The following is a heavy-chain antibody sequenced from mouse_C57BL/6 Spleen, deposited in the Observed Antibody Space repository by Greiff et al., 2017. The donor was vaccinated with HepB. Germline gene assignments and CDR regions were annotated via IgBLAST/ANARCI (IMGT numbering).Heavy chain of an antibody. J-gene: IGHJ3*01. D-gene: IGHD3-2*02. CDR3: ARSTAQATSRFAY. CDR1: GYTFTSYW. CDR2: INPSSGYT. Sequence: QVQLKESGAELAKPGASVKLSCKASGYTFTSYWMHWVKQRPGQGLEWIGYINPSSGYTKYNQKFKDKATLTADKSSSTAYMQLSSLTYEDSAVYYCARSTAQATSRFAYWGQGTLVTVSA. V-gene: IGHV1-7*01.